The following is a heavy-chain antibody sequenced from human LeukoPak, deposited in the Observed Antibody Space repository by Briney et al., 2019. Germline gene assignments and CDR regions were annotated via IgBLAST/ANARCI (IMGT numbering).Heavy chain of an antibody. Sequence: GGSLRLSCAASGFTVSNNYMSWVRQAPGKGLEWVSAIYSGGSTFFADSVKGRFNIYRDNSKNTLYLQMNSLRTEDTAVYYCASGLRGYGIWGQGTRVTVSS. CDR3: ASGLRGYGI. J-gene: IGHJ3*02. D-gene: IGHD2-15*01. CDR1: GFTVSNNY. V-gene: IGHV3-53*01. CDR2: IYSGGST.